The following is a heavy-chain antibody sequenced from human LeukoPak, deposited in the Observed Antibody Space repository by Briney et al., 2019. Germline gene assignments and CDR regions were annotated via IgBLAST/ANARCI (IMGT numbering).Heavy chain of an antibody. CDR2: ISSDGSST. CDR3: LRMGSSAYTLI. V-gene: IGHV3-74*01. D-gene: IGHD3-22*01. J-gene: IGHJ4*02. CDR1: GFTFSNYW. Sequence: GGSLRLSCAASGFTFSNYWMYWVRQAPGKGLVWVSRISSDGSSTSYADSVKGRFTVSRDNAKNTLYLQMNSLRAEDTAVYYCLRMGSSAYTLIWGQGTLVTVSS.